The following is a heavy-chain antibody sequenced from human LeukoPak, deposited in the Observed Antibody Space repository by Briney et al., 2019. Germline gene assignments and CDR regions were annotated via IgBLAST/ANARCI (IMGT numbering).Heavy chain of an antibody. CDR2: IYYSGST. Sequence: SETLSLTCTVSGGSISSYYWSWIRQPPGKGLEWIGYIYYSGSTNYNPSLKSRVTISVDTSKNQFSLKLSSVTAADTAVYYCARVSDDYGDYAEYYYMDVWGKGTTVTVSS. J-gene: IGHJ6*03. CDR1: GGSISSYY. V-gene: IGHV4-59*01. CDR3: ARVSDDYGDYAEYYYMDV. D-gene: IGHD4-17*01.